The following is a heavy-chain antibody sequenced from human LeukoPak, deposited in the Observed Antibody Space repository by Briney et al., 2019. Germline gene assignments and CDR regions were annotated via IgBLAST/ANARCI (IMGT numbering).Heavy chain of an antibody. CDR1: GYTFTTDP. D-gene: IGHD3-9*01. CDR2: INTNTGNP. CDR3: ARQLPHFDWLLYLGAFDI. Sequence: GASVKVSCKASGYTFTTDPMNWVRQAPGQGLEGMRWINTNTGNPTYAQGFTGRFVFSLDTSVSTAYLQISSLKAEDTAVYYCARQLPHFDWLLYLGAFDIWGQGTMVTVSS. J-gene: IGHJ3*02. V-gene: IGHV7-4-1*02.